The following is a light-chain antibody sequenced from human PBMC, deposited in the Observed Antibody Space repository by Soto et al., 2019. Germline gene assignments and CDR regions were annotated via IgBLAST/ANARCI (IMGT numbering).Light chain of an antibody. CDR1: STDVGRYNY. J-gene: IGLJ1*01. CDR3: SSYTSDSTYV. CDR2: DVS. V-gene: IGLV2-14*01. Sequence: QSVLTQPASVSGSPGQSITISCTGTSTDVGRYNYVSWYQQHPGKAPKLMIYDVSNRPSGVSSRFSGSKSGITASLTISRLQAEDEADYYCSSYTSDSTYVSGTWTKVTVL.